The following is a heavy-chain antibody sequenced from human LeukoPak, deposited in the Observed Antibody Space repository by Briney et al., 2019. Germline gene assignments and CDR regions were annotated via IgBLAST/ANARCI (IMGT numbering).Heavy chain of an antibody. D-gene: IGHD3-22*01. CDR2: MNPNSGNT. CDR3: ARKSGNYYDSSGSFDY. CDR1: GYTFTSYD. Sequence: ASVKVSCKASGYTFTSYDINWVRQATGQGLEWMGWMNPNSGNTGYAQKFQGRVTMTRNTSISTAYMELSSLRSEDTAVYYCARKSGNYYDSSGSFDYWGQGTLVTVSS. J-gene: IGHJ4*02. V-gene: IGHV1-8*01.